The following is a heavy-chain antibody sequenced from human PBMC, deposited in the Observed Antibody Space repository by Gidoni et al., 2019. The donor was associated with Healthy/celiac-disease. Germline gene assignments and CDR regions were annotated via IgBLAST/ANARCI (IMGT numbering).Heavy chain of an antibody. Sequence: EVQLVESGGGLVQPGGSLRLSCAASGFTFSSYWMSWVRQAPGKGLEWVSNIQQEGSERYYVDSVKGRFTISRDNAKNSLYLQMNSLRAEDTAVYYCARAGWFRELLGGWDYWGQGTLVTVSS. CDR2: IQQEGSER. D-gene: IGHD3-10*01. J-gene: IGHJ4*02. CDR1: GFTFSSYW. V-gene: IGHV3-7*01. CDR3: ARAGWFRELLGGWDY.